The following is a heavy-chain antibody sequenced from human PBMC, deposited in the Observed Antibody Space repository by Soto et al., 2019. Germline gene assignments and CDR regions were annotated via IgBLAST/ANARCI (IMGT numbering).Heavy chain of an antibody. CDR1: GGSMTISNW. CDR2: AHHSGRT. D-gene: IGHD3-3*01. V-gene: IGHV4-4*02. CDR3: ASSLSDFWPQLTSWLDP. J-gene: IGHJ5*02. Sequence: SETLSLTCTVSGGSMTISNWWNWFRQSPGKGLEWIGEAHHSGRTNYNPSLKSRVTISVDKSKNHFSLKLSSVTAADTAVYYCASSLSDFWPQLTSWLDPGGQGTLVTVSS.